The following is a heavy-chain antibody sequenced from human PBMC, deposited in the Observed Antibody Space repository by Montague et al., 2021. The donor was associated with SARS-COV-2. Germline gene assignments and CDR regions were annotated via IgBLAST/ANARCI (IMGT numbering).Heavy chain of an antibody. CDR2: IYDSGGA. CDR3: ARRGTGNYEILGY. J-gene: IGHJ4*02. D-gene: IGHD3-3*01. V-gene: IGHV4-59*01. Sequence: SETLSLTCTISGGSMRRYYWTWIRQLPGKELEWIGSIYDSGGARYNPSLKSRVSISVDASKNQFSLRVTSVTAADTAVYLCARRGTGNYEILGYWGQGILVTVSA. CDR1: GGSMRRYY.